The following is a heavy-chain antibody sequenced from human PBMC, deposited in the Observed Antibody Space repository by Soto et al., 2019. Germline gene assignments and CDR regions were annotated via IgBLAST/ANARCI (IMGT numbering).Heavy chain of an antibody. CDR3: ARHLGTGTLRGYFEF. D-gene: IGHD1-1*01. CDR1: GGSISSSDYY. V-gene: IGHV4-39*01. Sequence: PSETLSLTCTVSGGSISSSDYYLGWIRQPPGKGLEWIGSGYYSGSTYYNPSLTSRVTISVDTSKNQFSLKVSSVTATDTAVYYCARHLGTGTLRGYFEFWGQGKLVAVSS. J-gene: IGHJ4*02. CDR2: GYYSGST.